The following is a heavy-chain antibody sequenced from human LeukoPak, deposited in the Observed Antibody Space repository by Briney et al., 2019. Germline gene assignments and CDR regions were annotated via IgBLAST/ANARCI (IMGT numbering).Heavy chain of an antibody. J-gene: IGHJ5*02. CDR1: GFTFTSSA. Sequence: GTSVKVSCKSSGFTFTSSAVQWVRQARGQRLEWIGWIVVGSGNTNYVQKFQERVTITRDMSTSTAYMELSSLRSEDTAVYYCAAYCSGGSCYSYNWFDPWGQGTLVTVSS. V-gene: IGHV1-58*01. D-gene: IGHD2-15*01. CDR3: AAYCSGGSCYSYNWFDP. CDR2: IVVGSGNT.